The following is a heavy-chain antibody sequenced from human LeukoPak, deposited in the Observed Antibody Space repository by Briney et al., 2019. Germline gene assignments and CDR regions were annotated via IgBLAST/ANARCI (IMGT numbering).Heavy chain of an antibody. D-gene: IGHD5-18*01. J-gene: IGHJ5*02. CDR1: GGSISSSSYY. CDR2: IYYSGST. Sequence: PSETLSLTCTVSGGSISSSSYYWGWIRQPPGKGLEWIGSIYYSGSTYYNPSLKSRATISVDTSKNQFSLKLSSVTAADTAVYYCASRGPNAYRYGYYGWFDPWGQGTLVTVSS. V-gene: IGHV4-39*01. CDR3: ASRGPNAYRYGYYGWFDP.